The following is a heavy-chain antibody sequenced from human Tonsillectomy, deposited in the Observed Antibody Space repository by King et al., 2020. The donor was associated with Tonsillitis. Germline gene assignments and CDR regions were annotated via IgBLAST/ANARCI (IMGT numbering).Heavy chain of an antibody. D-gene: IGHD1-1*01. CDR3: ASGNGDN. CDR1: GFTFSSYS. Sequence: DVQLVESGGGLVKPGGSLRLSCAASGFTFSSYSMNWVRQAPGKGLEWFSSISTTSTYIYLADSVKGRFTISRDNAKNSLYLQMSSLRAEDTAVYYCASGNGDNWGQGTLVTVSS. CDR2: ISTTSTYI. V-gene: IGHV3-21*01. J-gene: IGHJ4*02.